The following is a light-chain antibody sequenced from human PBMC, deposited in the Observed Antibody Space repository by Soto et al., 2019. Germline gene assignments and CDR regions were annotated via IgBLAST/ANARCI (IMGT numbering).Light chain of an antibody. V-gene: IGLV2-14*01. Sequence: QSALTQPASVSGSPGQSITISCTGTSSDVGSCHYVSWYQQFPGEAPKLMIYEVTKRPSGISNRFSGSKSGNTASLTISELQAEDEADYYCSSYGRSSLIFGGGTKLTVL. J-gene: IGLJ2*01. CDR2: EVT. CDR3: SSYGRSSLI. CDR1: SSDVGSCHY.